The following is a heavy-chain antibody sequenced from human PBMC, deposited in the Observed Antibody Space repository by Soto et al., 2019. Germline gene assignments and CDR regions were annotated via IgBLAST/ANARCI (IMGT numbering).Heavy chain of an antibody. CDR3: ARQKAAAAAFDY. J-gene: IGHJ4*02. D-gene: IGHD6-13*01. V-gene: IGHV4-59*08. Sequence: SETLSLTCTVSGGSISSYYWSWIRQPPGKGLEWIGYIYYSGSTNYNPSLKSRVTISVDTSKNQFSLKLSSVTAADTAVYYCARQKAAAAAFDYWGQGTLVTGSS. CDR2: IYYSGST. CDR1: GGSISSYY.